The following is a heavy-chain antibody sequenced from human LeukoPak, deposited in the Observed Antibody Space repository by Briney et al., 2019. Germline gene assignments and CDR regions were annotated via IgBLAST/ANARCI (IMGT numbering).Heavy chain of an antibody. V-gene: IGHV5-51*01. CDR1: GYSFTSYW. D-gene: IGHD3-22*01. Sequence: GESLKISCKGSGYSFTSYWIGWVRQMPGKGLERMGMIYPGDSDTRYSPSFQGQVTISANNSISTAYLQWSSLKASDTAMYYCARHPNYYDSSGYSNYYYYMDVWGKGTTVTVSS. J-gene: IGHJ6*03. CDR3: ARHPNYYDSSGYSNYYYYMDV. CDR2: IYPGDSDT.